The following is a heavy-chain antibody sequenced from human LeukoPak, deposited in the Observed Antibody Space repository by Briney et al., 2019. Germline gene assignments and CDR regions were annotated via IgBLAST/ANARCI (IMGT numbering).Heavy chain of an antibody. CDR1: GGTFSSYA. CDR3: AIRRWELLGDYFDY. J-gene: IGHJ4*02. Sequence: ASVEVSCKASGGTFSSYAISWVRQAPGQGLEWMGRIIPIFGTANYAQKFQGRVTITTDESTSTAYMELSSLRSEDTAVYYCAIRRWELLGDYFDYWGQGTLVTVSS. D-gene: IGHD1-26*01. CDR2: IIPIFGTA. V-gene: IGHV1-69*05.